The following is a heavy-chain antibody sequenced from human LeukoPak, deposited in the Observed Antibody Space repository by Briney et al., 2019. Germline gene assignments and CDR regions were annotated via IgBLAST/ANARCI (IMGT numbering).Heavy chain of an antibody. J-gene: IGHJ4*02. CDR3: ARDLASKDYGDYNY. Sequence: ASVKVSFKASGYTFTGYYMHWVRQAPGQGLEWMGWINPNSGGTNYAQKFQGRVTMTRDTSISTAYMELSRLRSDDTAVYYCARDLASKDYGDYNYWGQGTLVTVSS. CDR1: GYTFTGYY. V-gene: IGHV1-2*02. D-gene: IGHD4-17*01. CDR2: INPNSGGT.